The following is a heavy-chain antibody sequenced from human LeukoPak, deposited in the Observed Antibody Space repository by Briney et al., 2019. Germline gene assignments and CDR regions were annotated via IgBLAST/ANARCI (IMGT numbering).Heavy chain of an antibody. D-gene: IGHD3-22*01. CDR3: AGLVGRYSSGLYYYYFDY. CDR1: GDSISSLDL. V-gene: IGHV4-4*02. Sequence: SGTLSLTCTVSGDSISSLDLWSWVRQPPGKGLEWIGEMYLSGTTHSNPSVKSRVTISIDKSKNQFLLNLSSVTAADTAVYYCAGLVGRYSSGLYYYYFDYWGQGTLVTVSS. J-gene: IGHJ4*02. CDR2: MYLSGTT.